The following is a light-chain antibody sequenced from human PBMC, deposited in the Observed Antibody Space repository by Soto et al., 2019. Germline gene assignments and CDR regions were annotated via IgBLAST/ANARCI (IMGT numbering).Light chain of an antibody. CDR3: HEYDNPPPFN. CDR1: QDISNY. Sequence: DIQMTQSPSSLSASVGDRVTITCQASQDISNYLNWYQQKPGKAPKLLIYDASNLETGVPSRFSGSRSGTDFTLTTSSLQPDDIATYYCHEYDNPPPFNLGPVTQVHIK. V-gene: IGKV1-33*01. CDR2: DAS. J-gene: IGKJ3*01.